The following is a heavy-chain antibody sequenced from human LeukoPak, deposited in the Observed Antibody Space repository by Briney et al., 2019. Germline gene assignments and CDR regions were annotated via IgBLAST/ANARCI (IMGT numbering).Heavy chain of an antibody. CDR1: GFTVIRNY. CDR3: ARASPADYYGMDV. CDR2: ISSGGST. D-gene: IGHD6-6*01. J-gene: IGHJ6*02. Sequence: PGGSLRLSCAASGFTVIRNYMTWVRQAPGKGLEWVSVISSGGSTYYADSVRGRFTISRDNSKNTLYLQMNSLRAEDTAVYYCARASPADYYGMDVWGQGTTVTVSS. V-gene: IGHV3-66*01.